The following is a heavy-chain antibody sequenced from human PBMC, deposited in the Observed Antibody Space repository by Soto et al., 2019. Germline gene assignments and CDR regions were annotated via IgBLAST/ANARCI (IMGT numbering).Heavy chain of an antibody. Sequence: PSETLSLTCTVSGGSISSYYWSWIRQPPGKGLGWIGYIYYSGSTNYNPSLKSRVTISVDTSKNQFSLKLSSVTAADTAVYYCARQLDIVVVPADWTLGNSFDPWGQGTLVTVSS. V-gene: IGHV4-59*08. J-gene: IGHJ5*02. CDR2: IYYSGST. CDR1: GGSISSYY. D-gene: IGHD2-2*01. CDR3: ARQLDIVVVPADWTLGNSFDP.